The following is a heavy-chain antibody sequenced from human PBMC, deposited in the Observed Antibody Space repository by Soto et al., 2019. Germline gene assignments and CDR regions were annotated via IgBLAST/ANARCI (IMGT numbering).Heavy chain of an antibody. Sequence: QVQLVQSGAEVKKPGASVKVSCKASGYTFTSYDINWVRQATGQGLEWMGWMNPNSGNTGYAQKFQGRVTMTSNTSIPTAYMELSSLRSEDTAVYYCARAYYDSTIPPDYWGQGTLVTVSS. J-gene: IGHJ4*02. CDR3: ARAYYDSTIPPDY. D-gene: IGHD3-22*01. CDR1: GYTFTSYD. CDR2: MNPNSGNT. V-gene: IGHV1-8*01.